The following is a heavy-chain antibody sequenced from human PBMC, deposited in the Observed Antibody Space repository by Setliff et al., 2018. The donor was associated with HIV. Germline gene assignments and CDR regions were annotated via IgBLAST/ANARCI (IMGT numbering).Heavy chain of an antibody. CDR2: INYSGTT. CDR1: GGSFSGNY. D-gene: IGHD1-26*01. CDR3: ARVQWDLLYVPDAFDI. Sequence: PSETLSLTCAIYGGSFSGNYWSWIRQPPGKGLEWIGEINYSGTTNHNPFLKSRVTISVDTSKKQFSLKLNSVTAADTAVYYCARVQWDLLYVPDAFDIWGQGIMVTVSS. J-gene: IGHJ3*02. V-gene: IGHV4-34*01.